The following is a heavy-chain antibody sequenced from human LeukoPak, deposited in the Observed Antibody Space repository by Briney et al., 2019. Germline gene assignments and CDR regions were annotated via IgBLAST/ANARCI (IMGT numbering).Heavy chain of an antibody. CDR2: INPNSGGT. Sequence: ASVKVSCKASGYTFTGYYMHWVRQAPGQGLEWMGWINPNSGGTNYAQKFQGWVTMTRDTSISTAYMELSRLRSDDTAVHYCATGSSSWYEYFQHWGQGTLVTVSS. D-gene: IGHD6-13*01. V-gene: IGHV1-2*04. CDR3: ATGSSSWYEYFQH. J-gene: IGHJ1*01. CDR1: GYTFTGYY.